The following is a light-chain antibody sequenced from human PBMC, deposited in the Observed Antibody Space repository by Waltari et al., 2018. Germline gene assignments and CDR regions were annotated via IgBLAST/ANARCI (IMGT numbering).Light chain of an antibody. Sequence: QSALTQPASVSGSPGQSITISCTGASADLASYNLVSWYQHHPAKAPKLMIYEAVKRRSGVSNRVAGAKSGTTASLIISGLQADDEADYYCCSYTGSSTSYGCGSGTKVTVL. CDR3: CSYTGSSTSYG. CDR2: EAV. J-gene: IGLJ1*01. CDR1: SADLASYNL. V-gene: IGLV2-23*01.